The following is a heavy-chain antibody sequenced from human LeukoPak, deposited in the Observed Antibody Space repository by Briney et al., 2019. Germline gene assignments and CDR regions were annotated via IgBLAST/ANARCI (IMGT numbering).Heavy chain of an antibody. V-gene: IGHV1-2*02. CDR2: INPNSGGT. CDR3: ARTRGYSYGSFDY. CDR1: GYTFTGYY. D-gene: IGHD5-18*01. Sequence: ASVKVSCKASGYTFTGYYMHWVRQAPGQGLEWMGWINPNSGGTNYAQKFQGRVIMTRDTSISTAYMELSRLRSDDTAVYYCARTRGYSYGSFDYWGQGTLVTVSS. J-gene: IGHJ4*02.